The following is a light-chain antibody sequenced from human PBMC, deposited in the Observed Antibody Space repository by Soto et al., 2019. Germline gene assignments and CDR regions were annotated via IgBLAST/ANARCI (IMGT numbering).Light chain of an antibody. CDR2: GNT. V-gene: IGLV1-40*01. Sequence: QSVLTQPPSVSGAPGQRVTISCTWSSSNIGAGFDVHWYQQLPGTAPKVLIYGNTNRPAGVPDRFSGSKSGTSASLAITDLQAEDEADYYCQCYDNRMSGSRVFGGGTKLTVL. CDR1: SSNIGAGFD. CDR3: QCYDNRMSGSRV. J-gene: IGLJ3*02.